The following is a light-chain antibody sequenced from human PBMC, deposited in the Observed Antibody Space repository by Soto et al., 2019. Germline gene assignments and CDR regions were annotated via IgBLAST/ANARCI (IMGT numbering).Light chain of an antibody. CDR3: LQDINYPWT. CDR1: QTASSSH. V-gene: IGKV3D-20*02. J-gene: IGKJ1*01. Sequence: EIVLTQSPGTLSLPPGERATLSCRASQTASSSHLAWYKQKPGQAPRLLIYDASSRATGISDRFSGSGSGTDFTLTISRLEPEDSETYYCLQDINYPWTFGQGTKVDIK. CDR2: DAS.